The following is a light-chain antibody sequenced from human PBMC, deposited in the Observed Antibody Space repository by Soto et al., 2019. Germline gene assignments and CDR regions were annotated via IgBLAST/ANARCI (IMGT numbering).Light chain of an antibody. J-gene: IGLJ1*01. CDR1: SSDLGGYNY. Sequence: QSALTQPRSVSGSPGQSVTISCSGTSSDLGGYNYVSWYQHHPGKAPKLMIYDVTLRPSGVPDRFSGSKSGNTASLTISGLQAEDEADYYCCSYAGSYTHYVFGTGTKLTVL. CDR3: CSYAGSYTHYV. CDR2: DVT. V-gene: IGLV2-11*01.